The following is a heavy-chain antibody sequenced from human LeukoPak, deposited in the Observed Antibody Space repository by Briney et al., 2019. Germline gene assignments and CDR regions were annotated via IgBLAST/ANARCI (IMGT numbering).Heavy chain of an antibody. D-gene: IGHD3-10*01. V-gene: IGHV4-34*01. CDR2: INHSGST. CDR1: GGSFSGYY. J-gene: IGHJ4*02. Sequence: SEALSLTCAVYGGSFSGYYWSWIRQPPGKGLEWIGEINHSGSTNYNPSLKSRVTISVDTSKNQFSLKLSSVTAADTAVYYCARHVGIGSGSYGLDYWGQGTLVTVSS. CDR3: ARHVGIGSGSYGLDY.